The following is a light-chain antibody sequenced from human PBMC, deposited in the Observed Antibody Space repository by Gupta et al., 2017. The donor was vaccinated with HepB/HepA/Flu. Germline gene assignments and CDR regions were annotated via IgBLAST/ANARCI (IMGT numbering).Light chain of an antibody. V-gene: IGLV2-14*03. CDR2: EVS. J-gene: IGLJ2*01. CDR3: TSYSHTTHIV. Sequence: QSALTQVASVSGSPGQSITLSCTRTSTDIGGYEYVSWYQQQPGKAPKLLIYEVSRRPSGVSSRFSASKSGITASLTISGLQAEDEADYYCTSYSHTTHIVFGGGTKLTVL. CDR1: STDIGGYEY.